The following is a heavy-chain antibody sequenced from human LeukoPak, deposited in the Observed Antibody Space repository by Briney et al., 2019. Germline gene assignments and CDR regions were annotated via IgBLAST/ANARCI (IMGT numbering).Heavy chain of an antibody. J-gene: IGHJ4*02. Sequence: PGGSLRLSCTASGFTFGDYAMSWFRQAPGKGLEWVGFIRSKAYGGTTEYAASVKGRFTISRDDSKSIAYLQMNSLKTEDTAVYYCTREKRITMIVVVNTFDYWGQGTLVTVSS. CDR2: IRSKAYGGTT. D-gene: IGHD3-22*01. V-gene: IGHV3-49*03. CDR3: TREKRITMIVVVNTFDY. CDR1: GFTFGDYA.